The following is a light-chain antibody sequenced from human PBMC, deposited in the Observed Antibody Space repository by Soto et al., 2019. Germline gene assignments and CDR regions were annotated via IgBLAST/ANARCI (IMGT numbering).Light chain of an antibody. Sequence: EVVMTQSPATLSVSPGERVTLSCKASQSVGSTLAWYQQNPGQAPRLLFYGASTRAAGIPARFSGSGSGTELTLSISSLQSEDFAVYYCQQYAAWPLTFGGGTKVEIK. J-gene: IGKJ4*01. CDR3: QQYAAWPLT. CDR2: GAS. V-gene: IGKV3-15*01. CDR1: QSVGST.